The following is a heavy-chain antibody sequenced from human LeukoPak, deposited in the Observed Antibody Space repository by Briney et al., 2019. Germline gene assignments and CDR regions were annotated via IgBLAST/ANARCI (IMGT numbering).Heavy chain of an antibody. V-gene: IGHV3-21*01. J-gene: IGHJ4*02. CDR2: ISETSSHT. D-gene: IGHD6-19*01. Sequence: GGSLRLSCAASGVTFSSYGMNWVRQAPGKGLEWVSSISETSSHTFYADSMKGRFTISRDNSKNSQYLQMNSLTAEDTAVYYCARISLPGLAVGSIDYWGQGTLVTVSS. CDR1: GVTFSSYG. CDR3: ARISLPGLAVGSIDY.